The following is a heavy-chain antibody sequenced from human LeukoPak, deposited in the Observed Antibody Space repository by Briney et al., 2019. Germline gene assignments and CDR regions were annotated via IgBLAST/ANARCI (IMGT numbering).Heavy chain of an antibody. CDR2: IISIFGTA. Sequence: GASVKVSCKASGGTFSSYAISWVRQAPGQGLEWMGGIISIFGTANYAQKFQGRVTITADESTSTAYMELSSLRSEDTAVYYCARDWVVIAMGGYYFDYWGQGTLVTVSS. CDR3: ARDWVVIAMGGYYFDY. D-gene: IGHD2-21*01. J-gene: IGHJ4*02. V-gene: IGHV1-69*01. CDR1: GGTFSSYA.